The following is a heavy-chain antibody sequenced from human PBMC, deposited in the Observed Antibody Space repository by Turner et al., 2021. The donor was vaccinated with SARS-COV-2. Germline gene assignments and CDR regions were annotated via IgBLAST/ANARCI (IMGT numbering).Heavy chain of an antibody. CDR3: TTHSAPDY. J-gene: IGHJ4*02. CDR1: GVTVSNAW. CDR2: IKTKTDGGTT. V-gene: IGHV3-15*01. D-gene: IGHD6-13*01. Sequence: EVQLVESGGGLVKRGGSIRLSCAASGVTVSNAWMSWVRQAPGKGLEWVGRIKTKTDGGTTDYAAPVKGRFTISRDDSKNTLYLQMNSLKTAVTAVYYCTTHSAPDYWGQGTLVTVSS.